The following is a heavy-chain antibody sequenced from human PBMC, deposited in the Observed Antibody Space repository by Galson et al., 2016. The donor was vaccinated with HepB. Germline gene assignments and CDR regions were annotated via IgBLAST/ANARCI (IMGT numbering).Heavy chain of an antibody. CDR1: GFTLSDYY. J-gene: IGHJ6*02. Sequence: SLRLSCAASGFTLSDYYMSWIRQAPGEALPWVSYLSSSGNSIYYADSVKGRFTISRDNAKNSLYLQLNSLRAEDTAVYFCARFQEGGYDSTSYYYYYGFDVWGQGTTVTVSS. V-gene: IGHV3-11*01. CDR3: ARFQEGGYDSTSYYYYYGFDV. D-gene: IGHD5-12*01. CDR2: LSSSGNSI.